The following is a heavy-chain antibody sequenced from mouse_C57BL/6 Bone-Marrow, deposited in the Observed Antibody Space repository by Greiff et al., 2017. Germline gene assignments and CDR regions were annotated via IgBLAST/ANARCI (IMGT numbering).Heavy chain of an antibody. CDR1: GFTFSSYG. CDR3: ARRLAY. V-gene: IGHV5-6*02. J-gene: IGHJ3*01. Sequence: DVHLVESGGDLVKPGGSLKLSCAASGFTFSSYGMSWVRQTPDKRLEWVATISSGGSYTYYPDSVKGRFTISRDNAKNTLYLQMSSLRAEDTAMYYCARRLAYWGQGTLVTVSA. CDR2: ISSGGSYT.